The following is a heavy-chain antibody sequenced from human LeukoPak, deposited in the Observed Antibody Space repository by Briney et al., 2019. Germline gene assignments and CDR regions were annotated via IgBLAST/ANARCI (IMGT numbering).Heavy chain of an antibody. CDR1: GFTFNNAW. Sequence: GGSLRLSCAASGFTFNNAWVSWVRQAPGKGLEWVGRIKSKTDGGTINYAAPVKGRFTISRDDSKNTLYLQMNSLKTEDTAVYYCTRSHSSGYGPVDYWGQGTLVTVSS. V-gene: IGHV3-15*01. D-gene: IGHD3-22*01. CDR2: IKSKTDGGTI. J-gene: IGHJ4*02. CDR3: TRSHSSGYGPVDY.